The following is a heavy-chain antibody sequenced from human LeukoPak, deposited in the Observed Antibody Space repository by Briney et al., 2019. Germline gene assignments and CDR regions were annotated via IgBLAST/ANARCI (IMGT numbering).Heavy chain of an antibody. D-gene: IGHD3-10*01. J-gene: IGHJ4*02. CDR3: AREHYYGSGSYRD. Sequence: ASVKVSCTASGGTFSSYAISWVRQAPGQGLEWMGWISAYNGNTNYAQKLQGRVTMTTDTSTSTAYMELRSLRSDDTAVYYCAREHYYGSGSYRDWGQGTLVTVSS. CDR1: GGTFSSYA. V-gene: IGHV1-18*01. CDR2: ISAYNGNT.